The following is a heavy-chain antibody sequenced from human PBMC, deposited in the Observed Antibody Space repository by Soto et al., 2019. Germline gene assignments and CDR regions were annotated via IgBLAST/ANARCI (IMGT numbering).Heavy chain of an antibody. V-gene: IGHV1-18*01. CDR3: ARDREGIVGATSVYYYGMDV. J-gene: IGHJ6*02. CDR1: GYTFTSYG. CDR2: ISAYNGNT. D-gene: IGHD1-26*01. Sequence: GASVKVSCKASGYTFTSYGISWVRQAPGQGLEWMGWISAYNGNTNYAQKLQGRVTMTTDTSTSTAYMELRSLRPDDTAVYYCARDREGIVGATSVYYYGMDVWGQGTTVTVSS.